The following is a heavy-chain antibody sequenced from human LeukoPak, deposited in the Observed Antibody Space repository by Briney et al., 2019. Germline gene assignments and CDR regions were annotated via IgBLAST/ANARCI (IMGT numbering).Heavy chain of an antibody. CDR2: ISWNSGSI. CDR1: GFTFDDYA. D-gene: IGHD3-22*01. V-gene: IGHV3-9*03. J-gene: IGHJ4*02. CDR3: AKELGYDSSGLGY. Sequence: PGGSLRLSCAASGFTFDDYAMHWVRQAPGKGLEWVSGISWNSGSIGYADSVKGRFTISRDNAKNSLYLQMNSLRAEDMALYYCAKELGYDSSGLGYWGQGTLVTVSS.